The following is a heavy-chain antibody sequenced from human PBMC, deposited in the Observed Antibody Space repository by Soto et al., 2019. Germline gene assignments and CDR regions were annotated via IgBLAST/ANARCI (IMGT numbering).Heavy chain of an antibody. CDR2: IYYSGST. CDR1: GGSISSSSYY. CDR3: ASYVFLWFAYWFDP. V-gene: IGHV4-39*01. Sequence: SETLSLTCTVSGGSISSSSYYWGWIRQPPGKGLEWIGSIYYSGSTYCNPSLKSRVTISVDTSKNQFSLKLSSVTAADTAVYYCASYVFLWFAYWFDPWGQGTLVTVSS. D-gene: IGHD3-10*01. J-gene: IGHJ5*02.